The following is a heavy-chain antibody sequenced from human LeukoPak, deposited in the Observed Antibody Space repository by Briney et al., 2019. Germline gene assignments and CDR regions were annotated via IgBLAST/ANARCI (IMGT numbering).Heavy chain of an antibody. CDR2: ISSSSSYI. V-gene: IGHV3-21*01. CDR1: GFTFSSHS. Sequence: GGSLRLSCAASGFTFSSHSMNWVRQAPGKGLEWVSSISSSSSYIYYADSVKDRFTISRDNAKNSLYLQMNSLRAEDTAVYYCARARDGYNSVNAFDIWGQGTMVTVSS. J-gene: IGHJ3*02. D-gene: IGHD5-24*01. CDR3: ARARDGYNSVNAFDI.